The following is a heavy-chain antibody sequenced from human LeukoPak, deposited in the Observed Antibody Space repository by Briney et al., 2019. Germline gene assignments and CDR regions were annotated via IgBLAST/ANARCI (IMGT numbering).Heavy chain of an antibody. CDR3: AKDWNRDYYDSSGSIDY. J-gene: IGHJ4*02. V-gene: IGHV3-30*18. Sequence: PGGSLRLSCAASGFTFSSYGMHWVRQAPGKGLEWVAVISDDGSNKYYADSVKGRFTISRDNSKNTLYLQMNSLRAEDTAVYYCAKDWNRDYYDSSGSIDYWGQGTLVTVSS. CDR1: GFTFSSYG. D-gene: IGHD3-22*01. CDR2: ISDDGSNK.